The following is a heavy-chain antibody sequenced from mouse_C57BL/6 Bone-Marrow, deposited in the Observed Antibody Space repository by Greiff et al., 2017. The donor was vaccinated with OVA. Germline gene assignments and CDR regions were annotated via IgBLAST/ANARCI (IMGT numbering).Heavy chain of an antibody. V-gene: IGHV3-6*01. Sequence: EVKLLESGPGLVKPSQSLSLTCSVTGYSITSGYYWNWIRQFPGNKLEWMGYISYDGSNNYNPSLKNRISITRDTSKNQFFLKLNSVTTEDTATYYCARRKVTLDYWGQGTTLTVSS. CDR2: ISYDGSN. D-gene: IGHD2-5*01. J-gene: IGHJ2*01. CDR1: GYSITSGYY. CDR3: ARRKVTLDY.